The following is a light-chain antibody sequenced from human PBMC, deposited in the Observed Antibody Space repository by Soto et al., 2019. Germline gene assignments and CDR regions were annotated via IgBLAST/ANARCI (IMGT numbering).Light chain of an antibody. CDR1: SSDVGDYNY. CDR2: EVS. Sequence: QSVLNQPPSASGSPGQSVTISCTGTSSDVGDYNYVSWYQQHPGKAPKLMIYEVSKRPSGVPDRFSGSKSGNTASLTVSGLQAEDEADYYCSLYVGNNNLVFGGGTKLTVL. CDR3: SLYVGNNNLV. V-gene: IGLV2-8*01. J-gene: IGLJ2*01.